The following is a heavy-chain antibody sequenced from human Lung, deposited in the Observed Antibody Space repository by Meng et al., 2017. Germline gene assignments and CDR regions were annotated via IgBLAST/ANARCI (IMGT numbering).Heavy chain of an antibody. J-gene: IGHJ5*02. Sequence: QGQLGQAAAEVKKPGASGRGSCTTSGYTLRTYGITWVRQAPGQGLEWMGWISVYNGYTNYAQKFQGRVLMTTDTSTTTAHMELRSLRSDDTAIYYCARGPQDPCISGVCYLSSRESNSFDPWGQGTLVTVSS. CDR3: ARGPQDPCISGVCYLSSRESNSFDP. CDR2: ISVYNGYT. CDR1: GYTLRTYG. V-gene: IGHV1-18*01. D-gene: IGHD3-3*02.